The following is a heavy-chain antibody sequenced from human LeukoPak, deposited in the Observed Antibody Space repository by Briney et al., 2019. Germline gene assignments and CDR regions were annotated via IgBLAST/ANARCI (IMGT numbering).Heavy chain of an antibody. CDR1: GGSITSYY. D-gene: IGHD2-2*01. J-gene: IGHJ3*02. CDR2: IYYTGST. CDR3: ARVTGYCSSTSCYDAFDI. V-gene: IGHV4-59*08. Sequence: SETLSLTCTVSGGSITSYYWSWIRQPPGKGLEWIGYIYYTGSTNYNPSLKSRVTISADTSKNQFSLKLSSVTAADTAVYYCARVTGYCSSTSCYDAFDIWGQGTMVTVSS.